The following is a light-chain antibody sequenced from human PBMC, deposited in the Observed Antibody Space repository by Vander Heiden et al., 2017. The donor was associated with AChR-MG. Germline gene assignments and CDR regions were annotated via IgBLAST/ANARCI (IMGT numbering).Light chain of an antibody. J-gene: IGKJ2*01. CDR3: QQRDTTPHT. CDR2: AAS. Sequence: EIQMTQTPSSLSASVGDRVTITCRAGQSISTYLNWYQQKPGKAPQILIYAASSLQSGVPSRFSGSGSGTDFTLTISRLQPEDFATYYCQQRDTTPHTFGQRTKLDIK. CDR1: QSISTY. V-gene: IGKV1-39*01.